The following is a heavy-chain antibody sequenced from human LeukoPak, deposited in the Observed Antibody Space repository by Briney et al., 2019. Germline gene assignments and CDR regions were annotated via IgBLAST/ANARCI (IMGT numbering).Heavy chain of an antibody. D-gene: IGHD6-19*01. V-gene: IGHV3-23*01. J-gene: IGHJ4*02. CDR3: AKDVIVGQWLGEADYFDY. Sequence: QPGGSLRLSCAASGFTFSSYWMSWVRQAPGKGLEWVSAISGSGGSTYYADSVKGRFTISRDNSKNTLYLRMNSLRAEDTAVYYCAKDVIVGQWLGEADYFDYWGQGTLVTVSS. CDR2: ISGSGGST. CDR1: GFTFSSYW.